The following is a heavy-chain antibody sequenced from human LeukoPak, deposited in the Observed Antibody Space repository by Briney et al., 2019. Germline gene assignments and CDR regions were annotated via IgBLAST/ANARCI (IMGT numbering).Heavy chain of an antibody. Sequence: ASVKVSCKASGYTFSGYYIHWLRQAPGQGLEWMGWINPNSGDTHYAQKFQGRVTMTRDTSSSTAYMDLNGLISDDTAVYYCARVQYQLLFEGNWFDPWGQGTLVTVSS. CDR1: GYTFSGYY. J-gene: IGHJ5*02. CDR3: ARVQYQLLFEGNWFDP. CDR2: INPNSGDT. D-gene: IGHD2-2*01. V-gene: IGHV1-2*02.